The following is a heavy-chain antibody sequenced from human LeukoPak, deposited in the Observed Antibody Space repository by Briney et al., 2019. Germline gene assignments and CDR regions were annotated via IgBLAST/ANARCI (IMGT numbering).Heavy chain of an antibody. V-gene: IGHV4-34*01. J-gene: IGHJ6*04. CDR1: GGSFSGYY. Sequence: PSETLSLTCAVYGGSFSGYYWSWIRQPPGKGLEWIGEINHSGSTNYNPSLKSRVTISVDTSKNQFSLKLSSVTAADTAVYYCASQPKVGGRSSTSCYRMDVWGKGTTVTVSS. D-gene: IGHD2-2*02. CDR3: ASQPKVGGRSSTSCYRMDV. CDR2: INHSGST.